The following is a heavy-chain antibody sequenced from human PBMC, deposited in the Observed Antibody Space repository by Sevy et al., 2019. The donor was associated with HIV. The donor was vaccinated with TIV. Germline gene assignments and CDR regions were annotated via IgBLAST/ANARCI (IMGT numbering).Heavy chain of an antibody. Sequence: GGSLRLSCVASGFTFSNACMSWVRQAPGKGLEWVGRIKSKTDGGNKGYAAPVKGKFTISRDDSKNTLYLQMNRLKTEETGVYYGATDKWRDYDGSGYWGQGAFDIWGQGTMVTVSS. CDR1: GFTFSNAC. D-gene: IGHD3-22*01. CDR2: IKSKTDGGNK. CDR3: ATDKWRDYDGSGYWGQGAFDI. J-gene: IGHJ3*02. V-gene: IGHV3-15*01.